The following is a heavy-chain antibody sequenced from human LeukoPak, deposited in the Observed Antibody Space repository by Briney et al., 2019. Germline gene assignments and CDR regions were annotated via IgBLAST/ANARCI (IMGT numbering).Heavy chain of an antibody. J-gene: IGHJ4*02. D-gene: IGHD6-13*01. CDR2: IYQSGST. CDR1: GGSNNSSY. Sequence: PSENLSLTGTDSGGSNNSSYWRWMPHPQGKDLEWIGYIYQSGSTYYTPSLKSRVTISVDRSKNQFSLKLSSVTAADTAVYYCARGHFSWGFDYWGQGTLVTVSS. CDR3: ARGHFSWGFDY. V-gene: IGHV4-59*12.